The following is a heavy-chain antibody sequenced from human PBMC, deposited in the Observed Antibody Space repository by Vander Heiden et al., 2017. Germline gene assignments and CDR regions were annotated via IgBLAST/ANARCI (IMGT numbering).Heavy chain of an antibody. J-gene: IGHJ6*02. CDR1: GFTFSSYA. D-gene: IGHD4-4*01. V-gene: IGHV3-30-3*01. CDR2: IEYDGSNK. CDR3: ARDRGLRRTVTTKYGMDV. Sequence: QVQLVESGGGVVQPGRSLRLSCPASGFTFSSYAMHWVRQAPGKGLEWVAVIEYDGSNKYYADSVKGRFTISRDNSKNTLYLQMNSLRAEETAVYYCARDRGLRRTVTTKYGMDVWGQGTTVTVSS.